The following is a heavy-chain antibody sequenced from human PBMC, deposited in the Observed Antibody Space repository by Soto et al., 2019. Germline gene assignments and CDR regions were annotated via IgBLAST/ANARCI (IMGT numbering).Heavy chain of an antibody. D-gene: IGHD3-10*01. CDR3: AGNAKVRGAPALSAFDI. J-gene: IGHJ3*02. Sequence: GGSLRLSCAASGFTFSSYAMSWVRQAPGKGLEWVSAISGSGGSTYYADSVKGRFTISRDNSKNTLYLQMNSLRAEDTAVYYCAGNAKVRGAPALSAFDIWGQGTMVTVSS. V-gene: IGHV3-23*01. CDR1: GFTFSSYA. CDR2: ISGSGGST.